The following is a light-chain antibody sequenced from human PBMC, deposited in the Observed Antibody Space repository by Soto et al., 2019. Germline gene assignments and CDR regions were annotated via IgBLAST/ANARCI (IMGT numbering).Light chain of an antibody. J-gene: IGKJ1*01. V-gene: IGKV1-5*03. CDR3: QHWHDYSWT. CDR1: QSISIW. CDR2: NTS. Sequence: DIHMTQSPSTLSASVGDRVTITCRASQSISIWLAWYQQKPGKAPNLLIYNTSSLETGVPSRFSGSGSGTELTLTISSLQPDDFATYYCQHWHDYSWTFGQGTKVEVK.